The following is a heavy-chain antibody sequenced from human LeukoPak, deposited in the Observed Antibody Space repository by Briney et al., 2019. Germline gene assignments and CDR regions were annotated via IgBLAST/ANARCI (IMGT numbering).Heavy chain of an antibody. CDR1: GFSFSTQE. CDR3: ARGSYTGFDLYFDY. CDR2: ISSNSRTI. J-gene: IGHJ4*02. D-gene: IGHD5-12*01. V-gene: IGHV3-48*03. Sequence: PGGSLRLSCATSGFSFSTQEMNWVRQAPGKGLEWVSYISSNSRTIYYADSVKGRFTISRDNTSNSVFLQLNSLRVEDTGFYYCARGSYTGFDLYFDYWGQGTLVTVSS.